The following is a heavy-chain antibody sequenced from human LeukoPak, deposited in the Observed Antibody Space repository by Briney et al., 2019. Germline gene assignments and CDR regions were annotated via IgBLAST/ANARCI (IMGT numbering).Heavy chain of an antibody. D-gene: IGHD2-8*01. CDR3: ARHDNVPVIRHGFDH. CDR1: GGSINNYY. CDR2: IYSSGVT. Sequence: SETLSLTCTVSGGSINNYYWSWIRQPPGKGLEWLGYIYSSGVTNYNPSLQSRVTISIDTSKNQFSLKVSSVTAADTAVYYCARHDNVPVIRHGFDHWGQGTLVTVSS. V-gene: IGHV4-59*08. J-gene: IGHJ4*02.